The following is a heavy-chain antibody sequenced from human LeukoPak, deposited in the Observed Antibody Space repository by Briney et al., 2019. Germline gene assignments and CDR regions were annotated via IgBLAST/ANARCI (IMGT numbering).Heavy chain of an antibody. CDR2: INHSGST. J-gene: IGHJ4*02. V-gene: IGHV4-34*01. Sequence: SETLSLTCAVYGGSLSDYYWSWIRQPPGKGLEWIGEINHSGSTIYNPSLKTRVTISVDTSKNQFSLKLSSVTAADTAMYYCAREATVAKRGDYFDYWGQGTLVTVSS. CDR3: AREATVAKRGDYFDY. CDR1: GGSLSDYY. D-gene: IGHD6-19*01.